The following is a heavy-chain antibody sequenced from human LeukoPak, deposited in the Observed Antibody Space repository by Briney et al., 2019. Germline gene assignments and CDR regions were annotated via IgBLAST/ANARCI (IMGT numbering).Heavy chain of an antibody. V-gene: IGHV1-69*06. CDR3: ARSPRPYYYDSSGYSRLDAFDI. CDR1: GGTFSSYA. CDR2: IIPIFGTA. Sequence: ASVKVSCKASGGTFSSYAISWVRQAPGQGLEWMGGIIPIFGTANYAQKFQGRVTITADKSTSTAYMELSSLRSEDTAVYYCARSPRPYYYDSSGYSRLDAFDIWGQGTMVTVSS. J-gene: IGHJ3*02. D-gene: IGHD3-22*01.